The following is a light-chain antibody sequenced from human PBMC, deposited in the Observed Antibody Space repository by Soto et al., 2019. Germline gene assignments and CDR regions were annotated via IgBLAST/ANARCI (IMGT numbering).Light chain of an antibody. CDR1: SSDVGGYNY. J-gene: IGLJ1*01. CDR2: DVS. Sequence: QSALTQPRSVSGSPGQSVTISCTGTSSDVGGYNYVSWYQQHPGKAPKLMIYDVSKRPSGVPDRFSGSKSGNTASLTISGLQAEDEADYYCLAHATTYTLVFGTGTKVTVL. CDR3: LAHATTYTLV. V-gene: IGLV2-11*01.